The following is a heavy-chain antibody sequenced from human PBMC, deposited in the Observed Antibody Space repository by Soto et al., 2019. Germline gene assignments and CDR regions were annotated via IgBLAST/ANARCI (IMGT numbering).Heavy chain of an antibody. CDR2: INPSGGRT. J-gene: IGHJ6*02. CDR1: GYTFPSSC. Sequence: ASGQVSCKATGYTFPSSCMHWGRQAPGKGLEGMGIINPSGGRTSYEQKFQGRVTMTRDTSTSTVYMELSSLRSEDTAVYYCARELPAAILNYYYGMDVWG. D-gene: IGHD2-2*01. CDR3: ARELPAAILNYYYGMDV. V-gene: IGHV1-46*01.